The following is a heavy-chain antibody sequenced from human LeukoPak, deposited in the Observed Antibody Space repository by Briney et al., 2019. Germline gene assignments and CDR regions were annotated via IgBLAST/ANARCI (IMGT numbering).Heavy chain of an antibody. CDR2: ISYDGSNK. D-gene: IGHD3-10*01. CDR3: AKETGSGSYYEYYYDY. CDR1: GFTFSSYD. J-gene: IGHJ4*02. V-gene: IGHV3-30*18. Sequence: PGGSLRLSCAASGFTFSSYDMHWVRQAPGKGLEWVAVISYDGSNKYYADSVKGRFTISRDNSKNTLYLEMNSLRAEDTAVYYCAKETGSGSYYEYYYDYWGQGTLVTVSS.